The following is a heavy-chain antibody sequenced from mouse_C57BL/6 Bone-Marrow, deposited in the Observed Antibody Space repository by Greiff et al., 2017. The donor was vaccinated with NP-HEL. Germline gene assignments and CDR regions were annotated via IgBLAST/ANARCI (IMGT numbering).Heavy chain of an antibody. J-gene: IGHJ4*01. V-gene: IGHV1-55*01. CDR1: GYTFTSYW. CDR3: ARNGYDLYYYAMDY. Sequence: QVQLQQPGAELVKPGASVKMSCKASGYTFTSYWITWVKQRPGQGLEWIGDIYPGSGSTNYNEKFKSKATLTADTSSSTAYMQLSSLTSEDSAVYYCARNGYDLYYYAMDYGGQGTSVTVSA. D-gene: IGHD2-2*01. CDR2: IYPGSGST.